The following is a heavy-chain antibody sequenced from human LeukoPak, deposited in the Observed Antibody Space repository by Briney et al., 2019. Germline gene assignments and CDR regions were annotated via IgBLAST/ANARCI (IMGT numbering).Heavy chain of an antibody. V-gene: IGHV4-59*12. Sequence: PSETLSLTCTVSGGSISSYYWSWIRQPPGKGLEWIGYIYYSGSTNYNPSLKSRVTISVDTSKNQFSLKLSSVTAADTAVYYCAREPIAVAGTLDYWGQGTLVTVSS. CDR3: AREPIAVAGTLDY. CDR1: GGSISSYY. CDR2: IYYSGST. J-gene: IGHJ4*02. D-gene: IGHD6-19*01.